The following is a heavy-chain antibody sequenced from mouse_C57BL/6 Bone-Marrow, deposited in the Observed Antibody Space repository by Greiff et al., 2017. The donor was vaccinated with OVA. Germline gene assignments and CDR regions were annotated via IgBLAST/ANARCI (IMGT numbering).Heavy chain of an antibody. CDR2: IFPGSGST. CDR3: ARRGIYYGNYSYAMDY. V-gene: IGHV1-75*01. D-gene: IGHD2-1*01. Sequence: VQVVESGPELVKPGASVKISCKASGYTFTDYYINWVKQRPGQGLEWIGWIFPGSGSTYYNEKFKGKATLTVDKSSSTAYMLLSSLTSEDSAVYFCARRGIYYGNYSYAMDYWGQGTSVTVSS. CDR1: GYTFTDYY. J-gene: IGHJ4*01.